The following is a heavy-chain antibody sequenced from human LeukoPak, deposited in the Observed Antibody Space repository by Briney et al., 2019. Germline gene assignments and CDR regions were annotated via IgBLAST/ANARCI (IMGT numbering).Heavy chain of an antibody. CDR3: ARRKVAAEIDY. Sequence: SETLSLTCSVSGGSITDTTYFWGWIRQPPGKGLEWIGSIYYRGNTYYSPPLKSRVTLFVDTSKNQFSLKLTSVTAADTAIYYYARRKVAAEIDYWGQGTLVTVSS. J-gene: IGHJ4*02. CDR1: GGSITDTTYF. CDR2: IYYRGNT. V-gene: IGHV4-39*01. D-gene: IGHD6-13*01.